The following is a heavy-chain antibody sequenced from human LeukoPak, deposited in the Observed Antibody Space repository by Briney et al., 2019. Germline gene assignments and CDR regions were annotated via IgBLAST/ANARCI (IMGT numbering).Heavy chain of an antibody. J-gene: IGHJ4*02. D-gene: IGHD3-10*01. Sequence: PGGSLRLSCAASGFTVSSNYMSWVRQAPGKGLEWVSVIYSGGSTYYADSVKGRFTISRDNSKNTLYLQMNSLRAEDTAVYYCARSYYGSGSYYTAMYYFDYWGQGTLVTVSS. CDR3: ARSYYGSGSYYTAMYYFDY. CDR1: GFTVSSNY. CDR2: IYSGGST. V-gene: IGHV3-53*01.